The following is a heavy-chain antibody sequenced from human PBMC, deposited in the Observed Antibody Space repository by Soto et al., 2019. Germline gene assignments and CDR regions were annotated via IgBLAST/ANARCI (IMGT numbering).Heavy chain of an antibody. CDR1: GFTFKSYA. CDR2: ISGSGNNA. CDR3: AKGWDCDPPEWFDP. J-gene: IGHJ5*02. D-gene: IGHD2-21*02. V-gene: IGHV3-23*01. Sequence: PGGSLRLSCAASGFTFKSYAMSWVRQGPGKSLEWVSGISGSGNNAYYGDSVKGRFSISRDNSKDTLHLQMNSLRAEDTAVYYCAKGWDCDPPEWFDPWGEGCVVTV.